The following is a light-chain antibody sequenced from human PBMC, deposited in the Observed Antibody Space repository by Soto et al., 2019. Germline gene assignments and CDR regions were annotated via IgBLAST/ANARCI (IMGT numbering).Light chain of an antibody. Sequence: QSVLTQPASVSGSPGQSITISCTGTSSDVGSYNLVSWYQQHPGKAPKLMIYEGSKRPSGVSNRFSGSKSGNTASLTISGLQAEDEADYYCCSYAVSSTFVCGGGTKVTVL. CDR3: CSYAVSSTFV. CDR1: SSDVGSYNL. V-gene: IGLV2-23*03. CDR2: EGS. J-gene: IGLJ2*01.